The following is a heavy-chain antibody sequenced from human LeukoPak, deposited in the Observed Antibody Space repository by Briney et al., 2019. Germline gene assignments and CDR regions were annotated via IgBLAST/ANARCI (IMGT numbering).Heavy chain of an antibody. CDR2: IYYTGNT. D-gene: IGHD1-1*01. CDR3: ARDRLQLQS. Sequence: SETLSLTCTVSGGSISNYYWNWIRQPPGKGLEWIGYIYYTGNTNYNPSLKSRVTISVDTSMNQFSLKLSSVTAADTAVYYCARDRLQLQSWGQGTLVTVSS. CDR1: GGSISNYY. V-gene: IGHV4-59*01. J-gene: IGHJ5*02.